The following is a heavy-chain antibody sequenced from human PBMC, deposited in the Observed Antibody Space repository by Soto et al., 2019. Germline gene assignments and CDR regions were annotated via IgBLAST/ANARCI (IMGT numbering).Heavy chain of an antibody. D-gene: IGHD1-7*01. J-gene: IGHJ6*02. CDR1: GFTFSSYG. Sequence: GGSLRLSCAASGFTFSSYGMHWVRQAPGKGLEWVAVIWYDGSNKYYADSVKGRFTISRDNSKNTLYLQMNSLRAEDTAVYYCARDGDNWNYAPRYYYYYYGMDVWGQGTTVTVSS. V-gene: IGHV3-33*01. CDR2: IWYDGSNK. CDR3: ARDGDNWNYAPRYYYYYYGMDV.